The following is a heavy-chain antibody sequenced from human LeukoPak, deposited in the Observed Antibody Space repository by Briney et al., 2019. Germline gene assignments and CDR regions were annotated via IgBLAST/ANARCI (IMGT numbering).Heavy chain of an antibody. V-gene: IGHV1-69*06. Sequence: ASVKVSCKASGYTFTSYYMHWVRQAPGQGLEWMGGIIPIFGTANYAQKFQGRVTITADKSTSTAYMELSSLRSEDTAVYYCARVPLYSYYYYMDVWGKGTTVTVSS. CDR3: ARVPLYSYYYYMDV. CDR1: GYTFTSYY. CDR2: IIPIFGTA. J-gene: IGHJ6*03.